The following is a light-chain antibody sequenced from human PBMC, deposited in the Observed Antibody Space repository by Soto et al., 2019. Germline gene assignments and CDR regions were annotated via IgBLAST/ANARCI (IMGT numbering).Light chain of an antibody. CDR1: SSDVGGYNY. J-gene: IGLJ1*01. CDR2: EVS. Sequence: QSALTQPASVSGSPGQSITISCTGTSSDVGGYNYVSWYQQHPGKAPKLMIYEVSNRPSGVSNRFSGSKSVNTASLTISGLQAEEEADYYCSSYTSSSTPFVFGTGTKLTVL. CDR3: SSYTSSSTPFV. V-gene: IGLV2-14*01.